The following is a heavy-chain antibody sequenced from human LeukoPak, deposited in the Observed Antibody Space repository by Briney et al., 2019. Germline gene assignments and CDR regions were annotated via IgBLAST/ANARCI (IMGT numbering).Heavy chain of an antibody. CDR1: GFAVSSHY. D-gene: IGHD3-16*01. Sequence: GGSLRLSCAASGFAVSSHYMSWVRQAPGRGLEWVSVIYNDGSTYYADSVKGRVTLSRDISKNTLYLQMNSLRVEDTAVYYCARDSYSRYWGQGTLVSVSS. J-gene: IGHJ4*02. V-gene: IGHV3-66*01. CDR3: ARDSYSRY. CDR2: IYNDGST.